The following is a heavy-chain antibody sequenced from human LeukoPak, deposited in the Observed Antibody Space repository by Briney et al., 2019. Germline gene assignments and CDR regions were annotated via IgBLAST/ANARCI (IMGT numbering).Heavy chain of an antibody. CDR1: GFTFGDYA. Sequence: GGSLRLSCTASGFTFGDYAMSWVRQAPGKGLEWVGFIRSKAYGRTKEYAASVKGIFTISRDDSKSIAYLQMNSLKTEDTDVYYCTRVGSYTAAGTRNGMDVWGQGTTVTVSS. V-gene: IGHV3-49*04. CDR3: TRVGSYTAAGTRNGMDV. J-gene: IGHJ6*02. CDR2: IRSKAYGRTK. D-gene: IGHD6-13*01.